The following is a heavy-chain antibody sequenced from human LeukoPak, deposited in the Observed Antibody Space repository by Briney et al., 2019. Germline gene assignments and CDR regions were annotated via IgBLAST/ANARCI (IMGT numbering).Heavy chain of an antibody. J-gene: IGHJ4*02. Sequence: SETLSLTCTVSGGSISSYYWSWIRQPPGKGLEWMGNIYYSGGTNYNSSLKSRVTISVDTSKNQIPLKLRSVTAADTAVYYCARKGVSDLYYFDSWGQGTLVTVSS. D-gene: IGHD3-16*01. CDR1: GGSISSYY. CDR2: IYYSGGT. V-gene: IGHV4-59*08. CDR3: ARKGVSDLYYFDS.